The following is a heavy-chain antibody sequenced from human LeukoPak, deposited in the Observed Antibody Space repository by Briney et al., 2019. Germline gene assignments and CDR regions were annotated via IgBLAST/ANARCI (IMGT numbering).Heavy chain of an antibody. Sequence: GGSLRLSCAASGFTFSSYAMSWVRQAPGKGLEWVSTITGSGGTTFYADSVKGRFTISRDNSKNTLYLQMNSLRAEDTAVYYCASEAAAPGAVLTHYDSSGFDDYWGQGTLVTVSS. V-gene: IGHV3-23*01. J-gene: IGHJ4*02. CDR3: ASEAAAPGAVLTHYDSSGFDDY. D-gene: IGHD3-22*01. CDR1: GFTFSSYA. CDR2: ITGSGGTT.